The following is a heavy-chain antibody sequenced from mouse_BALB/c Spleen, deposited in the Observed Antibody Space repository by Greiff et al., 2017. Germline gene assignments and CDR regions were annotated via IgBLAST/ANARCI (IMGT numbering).Heavy chain of an antibody. V-gene: IGHV14-3*02. CDR2: IDPANGNT. CDR3: GYGSSPAWFAY. CDR1: GFNIKDTY. J-gene: IGHJ3*01. D-gene: IGHD1-1*01. Sequence: EVKLVESGAELVKPGASVKLSCTASGFNIKDTYMHWVKQRPEQGLEWIGRIDPANGNTKYDPKFQGKATITADTSSNTAYLQISSLTSEDTAVYYCGYGSSPAWFAYWGQGTLVTVSA.